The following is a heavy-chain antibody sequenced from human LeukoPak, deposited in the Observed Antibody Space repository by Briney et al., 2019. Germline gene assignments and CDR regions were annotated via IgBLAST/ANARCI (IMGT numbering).Heavy chain of an antibody. CDR3: ARDSEIGLAAAGTETFDY. J-gene: IGHJ4*02. CDR2: INWNGGST. V-gene: IGHV3-20*04. D-gene: IGHD6-13*01. Sequence: GGSLRLSCAASGFTFDDYGMSWVRQAPGKGLEWVSGINWNGGSTGYADSVKGRFTISRDNAKNSLYLQTNSLRAEDTALYYCARDSEIGLAAAGTETFDYWGQGTLVTVSS. CDR1: GFTFDDYG.